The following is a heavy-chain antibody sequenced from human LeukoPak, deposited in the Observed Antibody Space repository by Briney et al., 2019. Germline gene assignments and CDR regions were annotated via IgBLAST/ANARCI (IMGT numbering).Heavy chain of an antibody. V-gene: IGHV3-9*01. J-gene: IGHJ4*02. CDR3: ASSRYDSSGYYGIIGY. Sequence: PGGSLRLSCAASGFTFDDYAMHWVRQAPGKGLEWVSTIGWNSGSIGYADSVKGRFTISRDNAKNSLYLQMNSLRAEDTALYYCASSRYDSSGYYGIIGYWGQGTLVTVSS. CDR2: IGWNSGSI. D-gene: IGHD3-22*01. CDR1: GFTFDDYA.